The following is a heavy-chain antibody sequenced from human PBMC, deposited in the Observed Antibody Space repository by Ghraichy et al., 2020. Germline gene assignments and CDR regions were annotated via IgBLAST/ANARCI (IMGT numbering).Heavy chain of an antibody. D-gene: IGHD3-16*01. Sequence: SETLSLTCTVSGGSISSSSYYWGWIRQPPGKGLEWIGSIYYSGSTYYNPSLKSRVTISVDTSKNQFSLKLSSVTAADTAVYYCARKHFPQGDFDYWGQGTLVTVSS. CDR3: ARKHFPQGDFDY. J-gene: IGHJ4*02. V-gene: IGHV4-39*01. CDR1: GGSISSSSYY. CDR2: IYYSGST.